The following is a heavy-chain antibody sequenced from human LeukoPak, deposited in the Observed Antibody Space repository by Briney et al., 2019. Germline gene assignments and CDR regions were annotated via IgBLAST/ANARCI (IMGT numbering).Heavy chain of an antibody. J-gene: IGHJ4*02. V-gene: IGHV3-7*02. D-gene: IGHD4-11*01. CDR3: ARTRCSNHFDQ. CDR2: INQVGSDK. CDR1: GFTFRSFW. Sequence: GSLRVSCAASGFTFRSFWMPWVRQAPGKGLEWVALINQVGSDKYYVDSVKGRFTISRDNAKSSLYLQMNSLRVEDTAVYFCARTRCSNHFDQWGQGTLVTVSS.